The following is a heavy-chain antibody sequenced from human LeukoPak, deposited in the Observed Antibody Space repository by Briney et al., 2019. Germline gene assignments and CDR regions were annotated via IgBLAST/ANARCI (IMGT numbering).Heavy chain of an antibody. D-gene: IGHD3-22*01. V-gene: IGHV3-23*01. Sequence: PGGSLRLSCAASGFTFNNYAMSWVRQAPGKGLEWVSLISGSGGSTYYADSVKGRFTISRDNSKNTLYLQMNSLRAEDTALYYCARLPYYYDSSGYYSSYYYYMDVWGKGTTVTVSS. CDR2: ISGSGGST. J-gene: IGHJ6*03. CDR3: ARLPYYYDSSGYYSSYYYYMDV. CDR1: GFTFNNYA.